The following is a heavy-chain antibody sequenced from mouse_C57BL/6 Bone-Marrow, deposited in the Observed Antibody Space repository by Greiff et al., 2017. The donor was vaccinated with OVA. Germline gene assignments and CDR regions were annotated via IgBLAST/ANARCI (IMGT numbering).Heavy chain of an antibody. D-gene: IGHD1-1*01. CDR1: GFTFTDYN. CDR2: INPNNGGT. CDR3: ARSNYGSSQYFDV. J-gene: IGHJ1*03. V-gene: IGHV1-18*01. Sequence: EVQLQESGPELVKPGASVKIPCTASGFTFTDYNMDWVKQSHGKSLEWIGDINPNNGGTIYNQKFKGKATLTVAKSSSTDYMELRSLTSEDTAVYYCARSNYGSSQYFDVWGTGTTVTVSS.